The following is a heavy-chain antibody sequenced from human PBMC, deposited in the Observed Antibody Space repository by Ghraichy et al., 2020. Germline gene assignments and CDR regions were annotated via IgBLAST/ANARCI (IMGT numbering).Heavy chain of an antibody. J-gene: IGHJ4*02. CDR1: GFTFSSYA. Sequence: GGSLRLSCAASGFTFSSYAMSWVRQAPGKGLEWVSAISDSGGNTYYADSVEGRFTISRDNSKNTLYLQVNSLRAEDTAVYYCAKDPFSGSYYYFDYWGQGTLVTVAS. CDR3: AKDPFSGSYYYFDY. V-gene: IGHV3-23*01. D-gene: IGHD1-26*01. CDR2: ISDSGGNT.